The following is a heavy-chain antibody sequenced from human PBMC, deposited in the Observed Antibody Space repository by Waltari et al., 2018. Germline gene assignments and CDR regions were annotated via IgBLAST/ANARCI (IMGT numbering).Heavy chain of an antibody. CDR1: GGSISSYY. CDR3: ARSGTMIVAKDAFDI. V-gene: IGHV4-59*01. Sequence: QVQLQESGPGLVKPSETLSLTCPVSGGSISSYYWSWIRQPPGKGLEWIGYIYYSGSTNYNPSLKSRVTISVDTSKNQFSLKLSSVTAADTAVYYCARSGTMIVAKDAFDIWGQGTMVTVSS. D-gene: IGHD3-22*01. CDR2: IYYSGST. J-gene: IGHJ3*02.